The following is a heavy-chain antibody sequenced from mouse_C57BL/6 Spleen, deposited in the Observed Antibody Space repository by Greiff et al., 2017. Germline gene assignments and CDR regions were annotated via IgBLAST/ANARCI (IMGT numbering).Heavy chain of an antibody. CDR1: GYTFTSYW. J-gene: IGHJ1*03. Sequence: QVQLQQPGAELVKPGASVKSSCKASGYTFTSYWMHWVKQRPGQGLEWIGMIHPNSGSTNYNEKFKSKATLTVDKSSSTAYMQLSSLTSEDSAVYFCARGSLGSWYFDVWGTGTTVTVSS. V-gene: IGHV1-64*01. D-gene: IGHD1-1*01. CDR2: IHPNSGST. CDR3: ARGSLGSWYFDV.